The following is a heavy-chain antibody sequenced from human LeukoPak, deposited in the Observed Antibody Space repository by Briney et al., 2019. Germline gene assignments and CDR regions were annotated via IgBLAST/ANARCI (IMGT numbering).Heavy chain of an antibody. CDR2: ISPYNRNT. V-gene: IGHV1-18*01. CDR3: ATVSLGYYDSSGYDSDY. J-gene: IGHJ4*02. CDR1: GYTFTSYS. Sequence: ASVKVSCKASGYTFTSYSINWVRQAPGQGLEWMGWISPYNRNTNYAQKFQGRVTLTTDASTSTAYMELRSLRSDDTAVYYCATVSLGYYDSSGYDSDYWGQGTLVTVSS. D-gene: IGHD3-22*01.